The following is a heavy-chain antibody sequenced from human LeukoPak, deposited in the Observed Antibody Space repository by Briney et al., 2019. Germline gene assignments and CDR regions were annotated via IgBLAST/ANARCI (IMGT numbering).Heavy chain of an antibody. J-gene: IGHJ2*01. Sequence: GGSLRLSCAASGLTFSNYGMPWVRQAPGKGLEWVAFIRYDGSNKYYADSVKGRFTISRDNSKNTLYLQMNSLRPEDTAVYYCAKDRVTGDIRYFDRWGRGTLVTVSS. D-gene: IGHD7-27*01. CDR2: IRYDGSNK. V-gene: IGHV3-30*02. CDR1: GLTFSNYG. CDR3: AKDRVTGDIRYFDR.